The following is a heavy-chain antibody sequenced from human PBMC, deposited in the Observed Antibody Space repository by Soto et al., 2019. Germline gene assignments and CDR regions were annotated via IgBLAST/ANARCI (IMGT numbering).Heavy chain of an antibody. V-gene: IGHV3-23*01. D-gene: IGHD3-22*01. Sequence: EVQLLESGGGLVQPGGSLRLSCAASGFTFSSYAMNWVRQAPGKGLEWVAGVSASGGGTSDADSVKGRFTISRDNSKDKLYLKMNSLRAEDTALYYYAESSSSAHYYAMDVWGQGTTVTVFS. J-gene: IGHJ6*02. CDR1: GFTFSSYA. CDR2: VSASGGGT. CDR3: AESSSSAHYYAMDV.